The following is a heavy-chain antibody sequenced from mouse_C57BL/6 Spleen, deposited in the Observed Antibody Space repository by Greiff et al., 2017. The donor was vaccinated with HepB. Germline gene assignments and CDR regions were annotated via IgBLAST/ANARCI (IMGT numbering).Heavy chain of an antibody. Sequence: QVQLQQPGAELVRPGTSVKLSCKASGYTFTSYWMHWVKQRPGQGLEWIGVIDPSDSYTNYNQKFKGKATLTVDTSPSTAYMQLSSLTSEDSAVYYCARRGYYYAMDYWGQGTSVTVSS. J-gene: IGHJ4*01. CDR2: IDPSDSYT. V-gene: IGHV1-59*01. CDR3: ARRGYYYAMDY. CDR1: GYTFTSYW.